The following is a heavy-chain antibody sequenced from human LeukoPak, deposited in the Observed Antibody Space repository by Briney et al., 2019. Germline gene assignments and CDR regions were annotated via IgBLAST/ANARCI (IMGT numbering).Heavy chain of an antibody. D-gene: IGHD6-13*01. Sequence: GGSLRLSCAASGFTFSSYEMNWVRQAPGKGLEWVSYISGSGSTIYYAGSVKGRFTISRDNSKNTLYLQLNSLRVEDTAIYYCAKAYSSSLYGDAFHIWGQGTMVTVSP. V-gene: IGHV3-48*03. CDR3: AKAYSSSLYGDAFHI. J-gene: IGHJ3*02. CDR1: GFTFSSYE. CDR2: ISGSGSTI.